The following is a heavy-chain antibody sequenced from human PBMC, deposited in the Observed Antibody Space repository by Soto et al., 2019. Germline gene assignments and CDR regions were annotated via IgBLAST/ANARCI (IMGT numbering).Heavy chain of an antibody. CDR2: MNPNSGNT. CDR1: GSTFTSYD. CDR3: ARYQLLYGYYYYGMDV. J-gene: IGHJ6*02. D-gene: IGHD2-2*02. V-gene: IGHV1-8*01. Sequence: ASVKVSCTASGSTFTSYDINWVRQATGQGLEWMGWMNPNSGNTGYAQKFQGRVTMTRNTSISTAYMELSSLRSEDTAVYYCARYQLLYGYYYYGMDVWGQGTTVTVSS.